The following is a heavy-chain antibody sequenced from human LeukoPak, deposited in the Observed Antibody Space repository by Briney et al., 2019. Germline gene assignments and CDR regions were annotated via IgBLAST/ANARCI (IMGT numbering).Heavy chain of an antibody. CDR1: GFTFSSYS. CDR2: ISSSSSYI. CDR3: ARTYYDILTGYSLFDY. D-gene: IGHD3-9*01. Sequence: GGSLRLSCAASGFTFSSYSVNWVRQAPGKGLEWMSSISSSSSYIYYADSVKGRFTISRDNAKNSLYLQMNSLRAEDTAVYYCARTYYDILTGYSLFDYWGQGTLVTVSS. V-gene: IGHV3-21*04. J-gene: IGHJ4*02.